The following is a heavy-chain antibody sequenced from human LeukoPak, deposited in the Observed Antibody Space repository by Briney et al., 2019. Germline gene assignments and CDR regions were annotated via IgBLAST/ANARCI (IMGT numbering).Heavy chain of an antibody. J-gene: IGHJ4*02. V-gene: IGHV1-69*13. D-gene: IGHD6-19*01. CDR3: ARWGYLGYSSGWYY. CDR2: IIPIFGTA. CDR1: GGTFSSYA. Sequence: SVKVSCKASGGTFSSYAISWVRQAPGQGLEWMGGIIPIFGTANYAQRFQGRVTITADESTSTAYMELSSLRSEDTAVYYCARWGYLGYSSGWYYWGQGTLVTVSS.